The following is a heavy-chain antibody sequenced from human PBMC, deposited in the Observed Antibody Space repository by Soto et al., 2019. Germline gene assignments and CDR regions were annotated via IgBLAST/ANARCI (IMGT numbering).Heavy chain of an antibody. CDR3: AHTRYSISSLDY. J-gene: IGHJ4*02. V-gene: IGHV2-5*02. CDR1: GFSLATDDVG. D-gene: IGHD6-6*01. Sequence: GSGPTLVNPTQTLTLTCTFSGFSLATDDVGVGWIRQFPGKALDWLAVVYWDDDKRYSPSLKSRLTITKDTSKNQVFLTMSNMDLVETATYYCAHTRYSISSLDYWGQGTLVTVSS. CDR2: VYWDDDK.